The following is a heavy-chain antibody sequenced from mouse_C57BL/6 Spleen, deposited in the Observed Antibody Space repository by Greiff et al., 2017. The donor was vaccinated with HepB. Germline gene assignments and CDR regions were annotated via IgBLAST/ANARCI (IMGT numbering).Heavy chain of an antibody. CDR3: TTGYYYGSSYRNY. J-gene: IGHJ2*01. V-gene: IGHV14-4*01. D-gene: IGHD1-1*01. CDR2: IDPENGDT. Sequence: EVQLVESGAELVRPGASVKLSCTASGFNIKDDYMHWVKQRPEQGLEWIGWIDPENGDTEYASKFQGKATITADTSSNTAYLQLSSLTSEDTAVYYCTTGYYYGSSYRNYWGQGTTLTVSS. CDR1: GFNIKDDY.